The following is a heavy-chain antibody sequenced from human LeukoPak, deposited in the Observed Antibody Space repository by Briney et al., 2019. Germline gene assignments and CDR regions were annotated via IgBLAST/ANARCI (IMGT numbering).Heavy chain of an antibody. Sequence: ASVKVSCKASGYTFTSYAMNWVRQAPGQGLEWMGWINTNTGNPTYAQGFTGRFVFSLDTSVSTAYLQISSLKAEDTAVYYCARDIRKIGGYSGYDSDYWGQGTLVTVSS. CDR1: GYTFTSYA. D-gene: IGHD5-12*01. V-gene: IGHV7-4-1*02. CDR2: INTNTGNP. J-gene: IGHJ4*02. CDR3: ARDIRKIGGYSGYDSDY.